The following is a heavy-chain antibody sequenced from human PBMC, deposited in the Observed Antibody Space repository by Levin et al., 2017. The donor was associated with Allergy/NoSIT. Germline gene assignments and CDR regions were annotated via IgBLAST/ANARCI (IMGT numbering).Heavy chain of an antibody. CDR2: FCTGGIT. CDR1: GFSVSDNC. V-gene: IGHV3-53*01. D-gene: IGHD1-26*01. Sequence: LSLTCAVSGFSVSDNCMSWVRQVPGKGLEWVSIFCTGGITYYTDSVKGRFTLSRDNSENTLFLQMNSLRAEDTAIYFCARPHSRAYSYAMDVWGQGTAVTVSS. J-gene: IGHJ6*02. CDR3: ARPHSRAYSYAMDV.